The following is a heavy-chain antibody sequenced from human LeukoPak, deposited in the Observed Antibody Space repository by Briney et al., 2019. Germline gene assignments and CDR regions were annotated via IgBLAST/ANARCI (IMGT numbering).Heavy chain of an antibody. CDR1: AYPFTRNY. V-gene: IGHV1-18*01. CDR3: ARDGLSYTNPNNWFDP. J-gene: IGHJ5*02. D-gene: IGHD2-2*02. CDR2: ISAYNGDT. Sequence: ASVKVSSKASAYPFTRNYINWVRHAPGQGLEWMGWISAYNGDTNYAQNLQGRVTMTTDTSTDTAYMELRSLRSDDTAVYYCARDGLSYTNPNNWFDPWGQGTLVTVSS.